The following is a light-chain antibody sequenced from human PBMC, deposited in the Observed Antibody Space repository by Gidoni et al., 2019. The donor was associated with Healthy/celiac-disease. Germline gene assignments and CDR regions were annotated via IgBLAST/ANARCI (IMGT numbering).Light chain of an antibody. J-gene: IGKJ4*01. CDR3: QQRSNWPRLT. V-gene: IGKV3-11*01. CDR2: DAS. CDR1: QSVSSY. Sequence: EIVLTQSPATLSLPPGERATLPCRASQSVSSYLAWYQQKPGQAPRPLIYDASNRATGIPARFRGSGSGTDFTLTISSLEPEDFAVYYCQQRSNWPRLTFGGXTKVEIK.